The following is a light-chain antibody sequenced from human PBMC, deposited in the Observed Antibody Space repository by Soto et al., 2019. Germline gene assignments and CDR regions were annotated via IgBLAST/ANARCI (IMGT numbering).Light chain of an antibody. Sequence: QSALTQPPSASGSPGQSVTISCTGTSSDVGGYNYVSWYQQHPGKAPKVMIYDVYKRPSGVPDRFSGSKSGNTASLTVSGLPAEDEAYYYCSSYAGSNNVFGTGTKLTVL. CDR1: SSDVGGYNY. V-gene: IGLV2-8*01. CDR3: SSYAGSNNV. CDR2: DVY. J-gene: IGLJ1*01.